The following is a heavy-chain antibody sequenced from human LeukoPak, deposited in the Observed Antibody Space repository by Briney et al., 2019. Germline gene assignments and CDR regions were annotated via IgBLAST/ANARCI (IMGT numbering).Heavy chain of an antibody. CDR1: GGTFSSYA. Sequence: SMKVSCKVFGGTFSSYAINWVRQAPGQGLEWMGRIIPMLGTVNYAQKFQGRVTIIADKFTSTAYMELSSLRSEGTAVYFCARDQKVGATPYFGMDVWGQGTTVTVSS. V-gene: IGHV1-69*04. J-gene: IGHJ6*02. CDR2: IIPMLGTV. CDR3: ARDQKVGATPYFGMDV. D-gene: IGHD1-26*01.